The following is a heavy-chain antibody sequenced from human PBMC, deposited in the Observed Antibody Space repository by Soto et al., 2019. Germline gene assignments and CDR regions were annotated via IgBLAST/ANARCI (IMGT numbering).Heavy chain of an antibody. D-gene: IGHD3-3*01. V-gene: IGHV4-34*01. Sequence: PSETLSLTCAVCGGSFSGYYWSWIRQPPGKGLEWIGEINHSGSTNYNPSLKSRVTISVDTSKNQFSLKLSSVTAADTAVYYCARGGITIFGVVIMDNWFDPWGQGTLVTVSS. CDR1: GGSFSGYY. CDR3: ARGGITIFGVVIMDNWFDP. CDR2: INHSGST. J-gene: IGHJ5*02.